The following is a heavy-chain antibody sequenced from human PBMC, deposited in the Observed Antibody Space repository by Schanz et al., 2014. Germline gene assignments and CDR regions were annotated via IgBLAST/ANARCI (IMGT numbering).Heavy chain of an antibody. CDR2: ISAYNGHT. CDR1: GYTFTTYG. Sequence: QVQLVQSGREVKKPGASVKVSCKASGYTFTTYGISWVRQAPGQGLEWMGWISAYNGHTNYAQKFQGRVTMTTDTSTSTAYMELRSLRSDDTAVYYCARDNLVSSSWYNYYGMDVWGQGTTVTVSS. CDR3: ARDNLVSSSWYNYYGMDV. V-gene: IGHV1-18*01. J-gene: IGHJ6*02. D-gene: IGHD6-13*01.